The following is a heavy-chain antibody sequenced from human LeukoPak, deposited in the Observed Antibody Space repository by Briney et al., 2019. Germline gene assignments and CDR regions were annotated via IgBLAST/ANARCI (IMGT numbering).Heavy chain of an antibody. CDR1: GGTFSSYA. CDR2: IIPIFGIA. D-gene: IGHD3-3*01. CDR3: ASSTIPLTQRIYYYDMDV. Sequence: GASVNVSCMASGGTFSSYAISWVRQAPGQGLEWMGRIIPIFGIANYAQRFQGRVTITADKSTSTAYMALSSLRSEDTAVYYCASSTIPLTQRIYYYDMDVWGQGTTVTVSS. J-gene: IGHJ6*02. V-gene: IGHV1-69*04.